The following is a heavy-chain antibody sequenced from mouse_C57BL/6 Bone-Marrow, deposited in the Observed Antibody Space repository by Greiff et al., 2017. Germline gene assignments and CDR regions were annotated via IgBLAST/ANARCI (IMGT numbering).Heavy chain of an antibody. V-gene: IGHV14-4*01. CDR1: GFNIKDDY. CDR3: TTGWFPWFAY. CDR2: IDPENGDT. Sequence: EVQLQESGAELVRPGASVKLSCTASGFNIKDDYMHWVKQRPEQGLEWIGWIDPENGDTEYASKFQGKATITADTSSNTAYLQLSSLTSEDTAVYYCTTGWFPWFAYWGKGTLVTVSA. D-gene: IGHD1-1*02. J-gene: IGHJ3*01.